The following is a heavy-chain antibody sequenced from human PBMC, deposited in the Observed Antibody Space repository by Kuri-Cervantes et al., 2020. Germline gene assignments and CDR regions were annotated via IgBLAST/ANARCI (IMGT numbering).Heavy chain of an antibody. V-gene: IGHV3-7*01. J-gene: IGHJ6*02. CDR3: ARYYGMDV. CDR1: GFTFSSYS. CDR2: IKQDGSEK. Sequence: GESLKISCAASGFTFSSYSMNWVRQAPGKGLEWVANIKQDGSEKYYVDSVKGRFTISRDNAKNSLYLQMNSLRAEDTAVYYCARYYGMDVWGQGTTVTVSS.